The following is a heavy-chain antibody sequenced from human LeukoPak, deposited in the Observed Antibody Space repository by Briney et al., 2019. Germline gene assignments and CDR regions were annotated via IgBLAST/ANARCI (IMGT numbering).Heavy chain of an antibody. J-gene: IGHJ2*01. D-gene: IGHD5-12*01. Sequence: GESLKISCEASGYSFNAFWLAWVRQTPGKGLEWLGFIYPADSDTTYSPSFQGQVTISADKSVKTAYLQWNSLKASDSGVYYCARRRFNGYEFNSNYGYFDVWGPGTLVTVSS. V-gene: IGHV5-51*01. CDR3: ARRRFNGYEFNSNYGYFDV. CDR2: IYPADSDT. CDR1: GYSFNAFW.